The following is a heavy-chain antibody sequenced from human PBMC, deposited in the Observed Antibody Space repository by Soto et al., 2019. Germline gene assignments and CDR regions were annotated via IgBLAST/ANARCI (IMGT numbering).Heavy chain of an antibody. CDR1: GYTFTSYA. Sequence: ASVKVSCKASGYTFTSYAMHWVRQAPGQRLEWMGWINAGNGNTKYSQKFQGRVTITRDTSASTAYMELSSLRSEDTAVYYCARSVVVPTGYYGMDVWGQGTTVTVSS. V-gene: IGHV1-3*01. CDR3: ARSVVVPTGYYGMDV. J-gene: IGHJ6*02. D-gene: IGHD2-15*01. CDR2: INAGNGNT.